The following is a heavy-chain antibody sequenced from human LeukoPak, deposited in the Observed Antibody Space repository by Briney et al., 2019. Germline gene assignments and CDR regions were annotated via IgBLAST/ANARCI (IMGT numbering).Heavy chain of an antibody. V-gene: IGHV4-59*08. J-gene: IGHJ3*02. Sequence: GSLRLSCAASGFTVSSNYWSWIRQPPWKGLEWIGYIYYSGSTSYSPSLKSRVTISLDTSKNQFSLKLTSVTAVDTAVYYCARYVSGSPGAFDIWGQGTMVTVSS. CDR2: IYYSGST. D-gene: IGHD3-10*01. CDR3: ARYVSGSPGAFDI. CDR1: GFTVSSNY.